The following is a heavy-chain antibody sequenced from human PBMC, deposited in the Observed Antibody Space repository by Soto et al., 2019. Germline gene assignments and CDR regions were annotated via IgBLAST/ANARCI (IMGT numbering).Heavy chain of an antibody. J-gene: IGHJ6*02. V-gene: IGHV4-30-4*01. CDR1: GGTINSGDYF. CDR3: ARHLGGRFLEWSYYYYYYGMDV. CDR2: IFYTGST. Sequence: PSETLSLTCSVSGGTINSGDYFWSWIRQPPGKGLEWIGSIFYTGSTYYSPPLKSRVTISVDTSKNQFSLKLSSVTAADTAVYYCARHLGGRFLEWSYYYYYYGMDVWGQGTTVTVSS. D-gene: IGHD3-3*01.